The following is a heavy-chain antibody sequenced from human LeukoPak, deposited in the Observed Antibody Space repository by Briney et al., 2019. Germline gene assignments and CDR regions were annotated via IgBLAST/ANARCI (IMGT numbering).Heavy chain of an antibody. V-gene: IGHV3-15*04. CDR3: STYGSGRKFDY. Sequence: GGSLRPSCVGSGFSFTDAWMSWVRQIPGKGLEWVGRIESKTDGETTDYATPVKDRFIISRDDSTNTLYLQMNSLKSEDTAVYYCSTYGSGRKFDYWGQGTLVTVSS. D-gene: IGHD3-10*01. J-gene: IGHJ4*02. CDR2: IESKTDGETT. CDR1: GFSFTDAW.